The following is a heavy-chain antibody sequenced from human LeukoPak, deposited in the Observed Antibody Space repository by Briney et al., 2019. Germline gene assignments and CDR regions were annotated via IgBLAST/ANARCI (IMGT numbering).Heavy chain of an antibody. CDR3: ARWLGYCSSSTRYQPFDY. V-gene: IGHV5-51*01. CDR2: IYPGDSNA. CDR1: GYNFASYW. Sequence: GESLKISCKGSGYNFASYWIGWVRQMPGKGLEWMGIIYPGDSNARYSPSFQGQVTISADKTISTTYLQWSSLKASDTAMYYCARWLGYCSSSTRYQPFDYWGQGTLVTVSS. J-gene: IGHJ4*02. D-gene: IGHD2-2*01.